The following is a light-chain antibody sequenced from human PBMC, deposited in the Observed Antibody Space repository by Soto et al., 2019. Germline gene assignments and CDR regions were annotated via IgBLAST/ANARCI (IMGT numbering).Light chain of an antibody. Sequence: EIVLTQSPGTLSLSPGERATLSCRASQSVSSSYLAWIQQKPAQAPRLLIYGASSRATGIPDRFSGSGSGTDFTLTISRLEPEDFAVYYCQQYGSSPRTFGQGTKVEI. V-gene: IGKV3-20*01. J-gene: IGKJ1*01. CDR3: QQYGSSPRT. CDR2: GAS. CDR1: QSVSSSY.